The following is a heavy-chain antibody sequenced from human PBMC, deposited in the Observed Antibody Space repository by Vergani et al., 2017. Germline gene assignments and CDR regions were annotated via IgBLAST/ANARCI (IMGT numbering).Heavy chain of an antibody. Sequence: EVQLLESGGGLVQPGGSLRLSCAASGFTFSSYAMSWVRQAPGKGLEWVSPISGSGGSTYYADSVKGRFTISRDNSKNTLYLQMNSLRAEDTAVYYCAKDLLAGDYYYGMDVWGQGTTVTVSS. CDR3: AKDLLAGDYYYGMDV. V-gene: IGHV3-23*01. CDR2: ISGSGGST. CDR1: GFTFSSYA. J-gene: IGHJ6*02. D-gene: IGHD6-19*01.